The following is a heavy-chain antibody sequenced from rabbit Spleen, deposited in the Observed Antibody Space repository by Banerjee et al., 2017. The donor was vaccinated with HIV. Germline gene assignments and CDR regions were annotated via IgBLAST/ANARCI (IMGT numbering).Heavy chain of an antibody. J-gene: IGHJ4*01. CDR3: ARDPYGGYSSYDL. D-gene: IGHD7-1*01. CDR2: INAVTGKA. CDR1: GFSFSNKAV. V-gene: IGHV1S45*01. Sequence: QEQLVESGGGLVKPEGSLKLSCTASGFSFSNKAVMCWVRQAPGKGLEWIACINAVTGKAVYASWAKGRFTFSKASSTTVTLQMTSLTAADTATYFCARDPYGGYSSYDLWGQGTLVTVS.